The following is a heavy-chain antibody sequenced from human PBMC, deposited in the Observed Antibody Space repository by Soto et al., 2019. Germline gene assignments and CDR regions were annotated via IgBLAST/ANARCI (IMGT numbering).Heavy chain of an antibody. Sequence: SETLSLTCTVSGASISSTGYYWTWIRQHPGRGLEWIGYIYYSGSTYYNPSLKSRVTISVDTSKSQFSLTLTSVIAAGTAFYYCARGRPPHLDYSESERYTSPPGYFDFWGPGTLVTVSS. D-gene: IGHD3-22*01. CDR3: ARGRPPHLDYSESERYTSPPGYFDF. CDR1: GASISSTGYY. CDR2: IYYSGST. J-gene: IGHJ4*02. V-gene: IGHV4-31*03.